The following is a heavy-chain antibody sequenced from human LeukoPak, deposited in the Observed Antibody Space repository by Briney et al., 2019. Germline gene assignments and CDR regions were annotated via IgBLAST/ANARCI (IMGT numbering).Heavy chain of an antibody. CDR1: GYTFTGYY. Sequence: ASVKVSYKASGYTFTGYYIHWVRQAPGQGLEWMGWINPNSGGTNYAQKFQGRVTMTRDTSISTAYMELSRLRSDDTAVYYCARSERFGYGHYYYGMDVWGQGTTVTVSS. V-gene: IGHV1-2*02. CDR3: ARSERFGYGHYYYGMDV. D-gene: IGHD5-18*01. J-gene: IGHJ6*02. CDR2: INPNSGGT.